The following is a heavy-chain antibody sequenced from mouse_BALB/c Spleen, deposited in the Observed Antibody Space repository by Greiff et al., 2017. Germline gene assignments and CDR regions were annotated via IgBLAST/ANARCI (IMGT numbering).Heavy chain of an antibody. Sequence: EVHLVESGGGLVQPGGSLKLSCAASGFTFSSYAMSWVRQTPEKRLEWVASISSGGSTYYPDSVKGRFTISRDNARNILYLQMSSLRSEDTAMYYCAREEDGYFLFAYWGQGTLVTVSA. CDR3: AREEDGYFLFAY. CDR2: ISSGGST. D-gene: IGHD2-3*01. CDR1: GFTFSSYA. J-gene: IGHJ3*01. V-gene: IGHV5-6-5*01.